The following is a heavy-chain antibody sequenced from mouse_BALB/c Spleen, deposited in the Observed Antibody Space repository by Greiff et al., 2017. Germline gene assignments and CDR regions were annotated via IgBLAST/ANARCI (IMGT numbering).Heavy chain of an antibody. D-gene: IGHD1-1*01. CDR3: ARSDVVFDD. V-gene: IGHV5-17*02. CDR1: GFTFSSFG. CDR2: ISSGSSTI. Sequence: EVQLVESGGGLVQPGGSRKLSCAASGFTFSSFGMHWVRQAPEKGLEWVAYISSGSSTIYYADTVKGRFTISRDNPKNTLFLQMTSLRSEDTAMYYCARSDVVFDDWGQGTTLTVSS. J-gene: IGHJ2*01.